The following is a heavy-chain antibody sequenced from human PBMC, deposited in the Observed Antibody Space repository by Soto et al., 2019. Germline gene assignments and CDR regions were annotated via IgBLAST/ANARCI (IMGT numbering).Heavy chain of an antibody. V-gene: IGHV3-72*01. CDR3: ARAGFGHGLDV. CDR1: GFTSSDHY. D-gene: IGHD3-16*01. J-gene: IGHJ6*02. CDR2: TANKRSRYTT. Sequence: EVELVESGGGLVQAGGSLRVSCGVSGFTSSDHYMDWVRQAPGKGLEWVGRTANKRSRYTTEYAASVKGRCIISRDDSKNAVYLQMNSLKIDDTAVYYCARAGFGHGLDVWGQGTTVTVS.